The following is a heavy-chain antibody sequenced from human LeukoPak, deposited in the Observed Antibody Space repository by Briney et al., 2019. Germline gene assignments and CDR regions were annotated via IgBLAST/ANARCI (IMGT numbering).Heavy chain of an antibody. Sequence: SETLSLTCAVYGGSFSGYYWSWIRQPPGKGQEWIGYIYYSGSTNYNPSLKSRVTISVDTSKNQFSLKLSSVTAADTTVYYCARVVFGGMDVWGQGTTVTVSS. CDR2: IYYSGST. J-gene: IGHJ6*02. V-gene: IGHV4-59*01. D-gene: IGHD3-16*01. CDR3: ARVVFGGMDV. CDR1: GGSFSGYY.